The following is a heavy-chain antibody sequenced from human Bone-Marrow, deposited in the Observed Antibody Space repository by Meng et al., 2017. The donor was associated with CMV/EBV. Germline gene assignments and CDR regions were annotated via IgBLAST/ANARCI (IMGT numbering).Heavy chain of an antibody. CDR2: IYYSGST. CDR3: ARAPYCGGDCYWDGWYFDL. CDR1: GGSISSYY. Sequence: GSLRLSCTVSGGSISSYYWSWIRQPPGKGLEWIGYIYYSGSTNYNPSLKSRVTISVDTSKNQFSLKLSSVTAADTAVYYCARAPYCGGDCYWDGWYFDLWGRGTLVTGS. V-gene: IGHV4-59*01. D-gene: IGHD2-21*01. J-gene: IGHJ2*01.